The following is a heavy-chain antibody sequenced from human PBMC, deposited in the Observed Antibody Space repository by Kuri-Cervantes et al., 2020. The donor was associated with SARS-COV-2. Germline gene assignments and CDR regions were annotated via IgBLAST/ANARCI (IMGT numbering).Heavy chain of an antibody. V-gene: IGHV3-23*01. D-gene: IGHD2-2*01. Sequence: GGSLRLSCAASGFTFSSYAMSWVRQAPGKGLEWVSAISGSGGSTYYADSVKGRFTISRDNAKNSLYLQMNSLRAEDTAVYYCAREGYCSSTSSSRGYYYYYMDVWGKGTTVTVSS. CDR2: ISGSGGST. CDR3: AREGYCSSTSSSRGYYYYYMDV. CDR1: GFTFSSYA. J-gene: IGHJ6*03.